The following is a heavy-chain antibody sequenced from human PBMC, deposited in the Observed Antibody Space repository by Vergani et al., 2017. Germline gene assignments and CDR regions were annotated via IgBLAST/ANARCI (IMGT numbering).Heavy chain of an antibody. J-gene: IGHJ4*01. CDR3: VKEKIELGSYFFDS. Sequence: EVHLLESGGGLVQSGGSLRLSCAASGFTFSTSTVCWVCQAPGRGLAWVSSISGPGLSTYDADSVKGRCSISIDNSKNTVFLQMHSLIAEDTAIYYCVKEKIELGSYFFDSLGHGNLVT. CDR2: ISGPGLST. CDR1: GFTFSTST. D-gene: IGHD2/OR15-2a*01. V-gene: IGHV3-23*01.